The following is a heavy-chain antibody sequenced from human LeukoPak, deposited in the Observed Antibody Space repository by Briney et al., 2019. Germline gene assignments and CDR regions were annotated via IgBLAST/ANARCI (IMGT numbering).Heavy chain of an antibody. CDR3: TVVNYGSGSYPLGS. D-gene: IGHD3-10*01. CDR1: GFTFSSYS. Sequence: GGSLRLSCAASGFTFSSYSMNWVRQAPGKGLEWVSYISSSSSTIYYADSVKGRFTISRDNAKNSLYLQMNSLKTEDTAVYYCTVVNYGSGSYPLGSWGQGTLVTVSS. V-gene: IGHV3-48*01. CDR2: ISSSSSTI. J-gene: IGHJ5*02.